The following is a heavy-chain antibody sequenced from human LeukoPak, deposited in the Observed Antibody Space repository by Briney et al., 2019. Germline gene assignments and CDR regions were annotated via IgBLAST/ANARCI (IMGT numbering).Heavy chain of an antibody. CDR3: ASLSLGHY. Sequence: GGSLRLSCAASGFTISSNYMSWVRQAPGKGLEWVSVIYSGGSTYYADSVKGRFTISRDASKNTLSLQMNSLRAEDTAVYYCASLSLGHYWGQGTLVTVSS. V-gene: IGHV3-53*01. D-gene: IGHD6-6*01. CDR1: GFTISSNY. J-gene: IGHJ4*02. CDR2: IYSGGST.